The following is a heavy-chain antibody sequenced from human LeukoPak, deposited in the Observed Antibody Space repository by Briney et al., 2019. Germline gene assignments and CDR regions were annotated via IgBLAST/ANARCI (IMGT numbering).Heavy chain of an antibody. D-gene: IGHD3-3*02. J-gene: IGHJ4*02. Sequence: PGGSLTLSCAASGLTFSGYAMNWVREAPGKGLEWVAGISSGDRTFHTASVKGRFTISRDKSKDTLYLQMSSLRAEDTAVYYCAKDACASSFFHWFDNWVRGTQVIVSS. CDR1: GLTFSGYA. CDR2: ISSGDRT. CDR3: AKDACASSFFHWFDN. V-gene: IGHV3-23*01.